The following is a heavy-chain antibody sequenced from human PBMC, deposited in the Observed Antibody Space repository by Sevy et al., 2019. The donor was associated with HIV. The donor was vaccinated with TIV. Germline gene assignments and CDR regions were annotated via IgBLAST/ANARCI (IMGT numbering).Heavy chain of an antibody. D-gene: IGHD3-22*01. Sequence: ASVKVSCKASGGTFSSYAISWVRQAPGQGLEWMGGIIPIFGTANYAQKFQGRVTITADKSTRTAYMALSSLRHEDTAVYYCARIPSSYYYDSSGPGEVEGFDPWGQGTLVTVSS. V-gene: IGHV1-69*06. CDR1: GGTFSSYA. CDR3: ARIPSSYYYDSSGPGEVEGFDP. CDR2: IIPIFGTA. J-gene: IGHJ5*02.